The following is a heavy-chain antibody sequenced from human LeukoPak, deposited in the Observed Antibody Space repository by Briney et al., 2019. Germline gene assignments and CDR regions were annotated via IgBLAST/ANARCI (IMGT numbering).Heavy chain of an antibody. J-gene: IGHJ4*02. V-gene: IGHV4-38-2*02. CDR2: IHYSGST. CDR3: GRVSSGSYLY. CDR1: GYSISSGYY. D-gene: IGHD1-26*01. Sequence: SETLSLTCTVSGYSISSGYYWGWIRQPPGKGLEWIGSIHYSGSTYYNPSLKSRVTISVDTSKNQFSLKLNSVTAADTAVYYCGRVSSGSYLYWGQGTLVTVSS.